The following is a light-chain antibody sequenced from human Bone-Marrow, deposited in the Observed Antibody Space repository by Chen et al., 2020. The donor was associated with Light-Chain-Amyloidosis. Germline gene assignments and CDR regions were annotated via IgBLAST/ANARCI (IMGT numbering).Light chain of an antibody. CDR3: QQYNSYPWT. CDR2: KAS. Sequence: DIQMTQSPSTLSASVGDRVPITCRASQSIRSVYSWLAWYQQKPGKAPKLLISKASSLESGVPSRFSGSASGTEFTLTISSLQPDDFATYYCQQYNSYPWTFGQGTKVEIK. J-gene: IGKJ1*01. CDR1: QSIRSVYSW. V-gene: IGKV1-5*03.